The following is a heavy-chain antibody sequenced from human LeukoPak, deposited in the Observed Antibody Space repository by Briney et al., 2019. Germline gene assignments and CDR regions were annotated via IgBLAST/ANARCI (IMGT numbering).Heavy chain of an antibody. D-gene: IGHD6-13*01. V-gene: IGHV3-9*01. J-gene: IGHJ4*02. Sequence: PGRSLRLSCAASGFTFDDYAMHWVRQAPGKGLEWVLGISWNSGSIGYADSVKGRFTISRDNAKNSLYLQMNSLRAEDTALYYCAKDRGYSSSSSLDYWGQGTLVTVSS. CDR1: GFTFDDYA. CDR2: ISWNSGSI. CDR3: AKDRGYSSSSSLDY.